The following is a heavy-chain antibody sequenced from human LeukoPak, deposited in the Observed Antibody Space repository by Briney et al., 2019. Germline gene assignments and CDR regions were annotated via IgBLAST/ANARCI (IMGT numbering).Heavy chain of an antibody. CDR3: ARSQSSSLIDY. CDR1: GFSFSAYG. Sequence: GGSLRLSCAASGFSFSAYGVLWVRQAPGKGLEWVAVIWYDGSSKDYADSVKGRFTFSRDNSKNTLYLQMNSLTVEDTAVYYCARSQSSSLIDYWGQGTLVAVSS. CDR2: IWYDGSSK. D-gene: IGHD6-13*01. J-gene: IGHJ4*02. V-gene: IGHV3-33*01.